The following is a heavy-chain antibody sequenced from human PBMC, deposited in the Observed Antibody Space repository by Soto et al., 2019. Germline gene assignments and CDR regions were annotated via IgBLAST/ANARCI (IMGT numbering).Heavy chain of an antibody. J-gene: IGHJ6*02. D-gene: IGHD5-18*01. CDR3: ARDVPDTALFFYYYGMDV. CDR2: ISTDNGNT. Sequence: QVHLVQSGAEVKKPGASVKVSCKASGYTFTSYGISWVRQAPGQGLEWMGWISTDNGNTNYAHNLQGRVTMTTDTSTSTAYMELWSLRSDDTAVYYCARDVPDTALFFYYYGMDVWGQGTTVTV. CDR1: GYTFTSYG. V-gene: IGHV1-18*01.